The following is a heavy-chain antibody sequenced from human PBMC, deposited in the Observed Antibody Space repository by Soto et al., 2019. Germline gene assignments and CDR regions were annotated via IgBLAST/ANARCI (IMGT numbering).Heavy chain of an antibody. CDR2: IYYSGST. D-gene: IGHD3-10*01. CDR3: ARLAGGSGSYYKGESWFDP. Sequence: SETLSLTCTVSGGSLSSGDYYWSWIRQPPGKGLEWIGYIYYSGSTYYNPSLKSRVTISVDTSKNQFSLKLSSVTAADTAVYYCARLAGGSGSYYKGESWFDPWGQGTLVTVSS. V-gene: IGHV4-30-4*01. CDR1: GGSLSSGDYY. J-gene: IGHJ5*02.